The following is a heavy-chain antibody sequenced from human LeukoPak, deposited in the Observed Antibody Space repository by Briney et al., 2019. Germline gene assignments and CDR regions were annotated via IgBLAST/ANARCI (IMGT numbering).Heavy chain of an antibody. Sequence: SETLSLTCTVSGGSISSSSYYWGWIRQPPGKGLEWIGSIYYSGSTYYNPSLKSRVTISVDTSKNQFSLKLSSVTAADTAVYYCARTSIGGGLLYYVDYWGQGTLVTVSS. CDR2: IYYSGST. D-gene: IGHD3-16*01. CDR1: GGSISSSSYY. J-gene: IGHJ4*02. CDR3: ARTSIGGGLLYYVDY. V-gene: IGHV4-39*01.